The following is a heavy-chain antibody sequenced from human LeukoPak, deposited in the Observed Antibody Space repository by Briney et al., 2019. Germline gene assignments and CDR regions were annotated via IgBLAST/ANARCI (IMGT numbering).Heavy chain of an antibody. D-gene: IGHD6-13*01. V-gene: IGHV3-53*01. CDR2: IYSGGST. Sequence: GGSLRLSCAASGFTFSSYAINWVRQAPGKGLEWVSVIYSGGSTYYADSVKGRFTISRDNSKNTLYLQMNSLRAEDTAVYYCAREYRQQLVYYYGMDVWGQGTTVTVSS. CDR1: GFTFSSYA. J-gene: IGHJ6*02. CDR3: AREYRQQLVYYYGMDV.